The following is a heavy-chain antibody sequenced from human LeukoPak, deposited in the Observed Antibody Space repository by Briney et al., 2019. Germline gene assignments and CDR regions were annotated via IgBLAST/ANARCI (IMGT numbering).Heavy chain of an antibody. D-gene: IGHD6-13*01. Sequence: SETLSLTCTVSGGSISNYYWNWIRQPPGKGLEWIGYIYYTGNTNYNPSLKSRVTISVDTSKNQFSLKLSSVTDADTAVYYCARVDSSNWYEYRGYFDYWGQGTLVTVSS. CDR1: GGSISNYY. CDR3: ARVDSSNWYEYRGYFDY. J-gene: IGHJ4*02. V-gene: IGHV4-59*01. CDR2: IYYTGNT.